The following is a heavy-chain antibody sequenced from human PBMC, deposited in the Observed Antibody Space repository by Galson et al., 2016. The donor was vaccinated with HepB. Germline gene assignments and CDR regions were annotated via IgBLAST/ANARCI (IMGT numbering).Heavy chain of an antibody. J-gene: IGHJ4*02. CDR3: ARDRASAYYFDY. V-gene: IGHV3-7*01. CDR2: IKHDGSAK. Sequence: SLRLSCAASGFRFSYYWMTWVRQAPGKGLEWVANIKHDGSAKYFVDSVRGRFTISRDNTKNSLSLQMNSLRAEDTAVYYCARDRASAYYFDYWGQGTLVTVSS. CDR1: GFRFSYYW. D-gene: IGHD2-15*01.